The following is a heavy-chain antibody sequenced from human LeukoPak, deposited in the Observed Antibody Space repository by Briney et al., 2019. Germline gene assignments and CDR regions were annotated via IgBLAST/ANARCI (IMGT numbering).Heavy chain of an antibody. Sequence: PSETLSLTCTVSGDSIRTATSYWSWILQPPGKGLEWMGKIYNSANPNYNPSLQSRVTMSVDTSKSQFSLQLSSVSATDTAVYYCARRFSSRSDANVYYYGHDAFDVWGQGTLVTVSS. V-gene: IGHV4-61*01. CDR2: IYNSANP. D-gene: IGHD3-22*01. CDR3: ARRFSSRSDANVYYYGHDAFDV. J-gene: IGHJ3*01. CDR1: GDSIRTATSY.